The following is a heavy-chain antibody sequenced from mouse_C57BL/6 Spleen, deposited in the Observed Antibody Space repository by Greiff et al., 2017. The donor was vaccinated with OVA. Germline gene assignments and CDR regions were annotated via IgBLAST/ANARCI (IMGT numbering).Heavy chain of an antibody. CDR2: IYPRSGNT. CDR1: GYTFTSYG. CDR3: AREAYDYDGGTWFDY. J-gene: IGHJ2*01. Sequence: VQLQQSGAELARPGASVKLSCKASGYTFTSYGISWVKQRTGQGLEWIGEIYPRSGNTYYNEKFKGKATLTADKSSSTAYMELRSLTSEDSAVYFCAREAYDYDGGTWFDYWGQGTTLTVSS. V-gene: IGHV1-81*01. D-gene: IGHD2-4*01.